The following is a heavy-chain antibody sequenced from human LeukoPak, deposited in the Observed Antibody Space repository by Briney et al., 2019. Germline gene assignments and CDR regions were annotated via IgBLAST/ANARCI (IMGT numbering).Heavy chain of an antibody. J-gene: IGHJ3*02. CDR3: VKGRYSSSWYDAFDI. CDR2: ISGSGGST. V-gene: IGHV3-23*01. Sequence: GGSLRLSCAASGFTFSSYAMSWVRQAPGKGLEWVSAISGSGGSTYYADSVKGRFTISRDNSKNTLYLQMNSLRAEDTAVYYCVKGRYSSSWYDAFDIWGQGTMVTVSS. CDR1: GFTFSSYA. D-gene: IGHD6-13*01.